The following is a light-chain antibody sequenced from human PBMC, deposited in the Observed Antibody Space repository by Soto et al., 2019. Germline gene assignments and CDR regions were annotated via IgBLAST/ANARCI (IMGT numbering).Light chain of an antibody. V-gene: IGLV2-8*01. CDR3: SSYAGSNNFV. CDR1: SSDVGGYNY. J-gene: IGLJ1*01. CDR2: EVT. Sequence: QSVQTQPPSASGSPGQSVTISCSGCSSDVGGYNYVSWYQQHPGKAPKLMISEVTKRPSGVPDRFSGSKSGNTASLTVSGLQAEDEADYYCSSYAGSNNFVFGTGTKVTVL.